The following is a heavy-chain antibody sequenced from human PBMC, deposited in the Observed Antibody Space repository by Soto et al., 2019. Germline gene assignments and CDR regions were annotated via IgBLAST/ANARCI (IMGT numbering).Heavy chain of an antibody. CDR1: GGSFSGYY. CDR3: ARGRTVGGDYDYYYYYYYMDV. D-gene: IGHD4-17*01. V-gene: IGHV4-34*01. CDR2: INHSGST. J-gene: IGHJ6*03. Sequence: SETLSLTCAVYGGSFSGYYWSWIRQPPGKGLEWIGEINHSGSTNYNPSLKSRVTISVDTSKNQFSLKLSSVTAADTAVYYCARGRTVGGDYDYYYYYYYMDVWGKGTTVTVSS.